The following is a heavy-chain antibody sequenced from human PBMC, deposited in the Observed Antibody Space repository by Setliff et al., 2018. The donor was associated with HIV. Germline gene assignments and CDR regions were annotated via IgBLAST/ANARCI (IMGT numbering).Heavy chain of an antibody. D-gene: IGHD3-16*01. CDR2: IGTGGDT. V-gene: IGHV3-13*01. CDR3: AREIRTVYTGGHYFYGIDV. J-gene: IGHJ6*02. CDR1: GFTFSSYA. Sequence: GGSLRLSCAVSGFTFSSYAMHWVRQAAGKGLEWVSAIGTGGDTYYVDSVKGRFTISRENARNSLYLQMNSLRVGETAVYYCAREIRTVYTGGHYFYGIDVWGQGTAVTVSS.